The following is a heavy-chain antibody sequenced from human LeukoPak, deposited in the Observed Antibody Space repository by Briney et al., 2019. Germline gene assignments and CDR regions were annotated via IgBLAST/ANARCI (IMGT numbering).Heavy chain of an antibody. Sequence: ASVQVSCKASGYTFTGYYMHWVRQAPGQEREWMGWINPNSGGTNYAQKFQGRVTMTRDTSISTAYMELSRLRSDDTAVYYCARWAEPYYYDSPYGMDVWGQGTTVTVSS. CDR3: ARWAEPYYYDSPYGMDV. CDR1: GYTFTGYY. CDR2: INPNSGGT. D-gene: IGHD3-22*01. J-gene: IGHJ6*02. V-gene: IGHV1-2*02.